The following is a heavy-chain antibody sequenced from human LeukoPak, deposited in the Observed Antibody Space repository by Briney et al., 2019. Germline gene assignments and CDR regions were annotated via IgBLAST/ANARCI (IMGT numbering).Heavy chain of an antibody. Sequence: SQTLSLTCAVSGGSISSGGYSWSWIRQPPGKGLEWIGYIYHSGSTYYNPSLKSRLTISVDTSKNQFSLKLSSVTAADTAVYYCARLGGKRDVDSFYNAMDVWGQGTTVTVSS. CDR1: GGSISSGGYS. V-gene: IGHV4-30-2*02. CDR2: IYHSGST. CDR3: ARLGGKRDVDSFYNAMDV. J-gene: IGHJ6*02. D-gene: IGHD1-14*01.